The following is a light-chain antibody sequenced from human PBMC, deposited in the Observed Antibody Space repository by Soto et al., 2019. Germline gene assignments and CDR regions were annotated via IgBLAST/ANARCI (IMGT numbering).Light chain of an antibody. CDR3: QQYDIWPIT. Sequence: EIVMTQSPATLSVSPGERATLSCRASQSVSSNLAWYQQKPGQAPRLLIYGASTRATGIPARFSGSGSGTECTLTVSSLQAEDVAVFYCQQYDIWPITFGQGTRLEIK. J-gene: IGKJ5*01. V-gene: IGKV3-15*01. CDR2: GAS. CDR1: QSVSSN.